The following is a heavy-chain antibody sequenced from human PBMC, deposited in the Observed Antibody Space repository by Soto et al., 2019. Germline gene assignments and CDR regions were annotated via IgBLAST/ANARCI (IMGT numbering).Heavy chain of an antibody. J-gene: IGHJ4*02. CDR2: ISPIFGTA. CDR3: ARTLGSYGSGRFDY. D-gene: IGHD3-10*01. CDR1: GGTFSSCA. Sequence: ASVNVSRKASGGTFSSCAISWVGQAPGQGLEWMGGISPIFGTATYAQTFQGRGTITADESTSTASMELSSLRSEDTAVYYCARTLGSYGSGRFDYWGQGTLVTVSS. V-gene: IGHV1-69*13.